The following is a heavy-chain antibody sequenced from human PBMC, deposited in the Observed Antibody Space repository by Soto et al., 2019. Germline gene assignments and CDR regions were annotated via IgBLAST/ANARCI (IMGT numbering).Heavy chain of an antibody. D-gene: IGHD7-27*01. J-gene: IGHJ4*02. Sequence: QVQLQQWGAGLLKPSETLSLTCAVYGRSFSGYYWNWIRQPPGKGREWIGEINHSGSTNYNPSLKSRVTRSVDTSKNQFSLKLSSVTAADTAVYYCARGWGRIFDYWGQGTLVTVSS. V-gene: IGHV4-34*01. CDR1: GRSFSGYY. CDR2: INHSGST. CDR3: ARGWGRIFDY.